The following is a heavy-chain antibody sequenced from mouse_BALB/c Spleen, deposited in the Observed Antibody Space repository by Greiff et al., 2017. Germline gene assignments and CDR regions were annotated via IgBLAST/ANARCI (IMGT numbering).Heavy chain of an antibody. CDR2: ISYDGSN. D-gene: IGHD2-4*01. CDR3: ARDMITTGYAMDY. CDR1: GYSITSGYY. J-gene: IGHJ4*01. V-gene: IGHV3-6*02. Sequence: DVQLQESGPGLVKPSQSLSLTCSVTGYSITSGYYWNWIRQFPGNKLEWMGYISYDGSNNYNPSLKNRISITRDTSKNQFFLKLNSVTTEDTATYYCARDMITTGYAMDYWGQGTSVTVSS.